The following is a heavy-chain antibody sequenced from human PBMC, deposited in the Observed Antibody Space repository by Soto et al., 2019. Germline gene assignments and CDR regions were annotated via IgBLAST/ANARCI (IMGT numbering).Heavy chain of an antibody. CDR1: GYRFSISA. CDR3: AKVRIDHYNGFDA. V-gene: IGHV3-23*01. Sequence: PAGSLRLACAASGYRFSISAVGWFFQTPGRGLDWVSAISGTGGNTYFADSVEGRFVISRDNSKNTLYLQMNSLRAEDTAVYYCAKVRIDHYNGFDAWGQGTTVTVSS. J-gene: IGHJ6*02. CDR2: ISGTGGNT. D-gene: IGHD2-8*01.